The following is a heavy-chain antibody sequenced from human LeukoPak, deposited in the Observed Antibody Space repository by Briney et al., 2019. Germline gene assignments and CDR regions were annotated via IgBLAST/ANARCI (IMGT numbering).Heavy chain of an antibody. D-gene: IGHD6-19*01. CDR1: GFTFRNYG. Sequence: GGSLRLSCAASGFTFRNYGMHWVRQAPGKGLEWVAVFSYDGRNNYYADSVKGRFTISRDTSRNTLYLQMNSLRAEDTAVYYCAKEAVAGRGYFDYWGQGTLVTVSS. CDR3: AKEAVAGRGYFDY. CDR2: FSYDGRNN. J-gene: IGHJ4*02. V-gene: IGHV3-30*18.